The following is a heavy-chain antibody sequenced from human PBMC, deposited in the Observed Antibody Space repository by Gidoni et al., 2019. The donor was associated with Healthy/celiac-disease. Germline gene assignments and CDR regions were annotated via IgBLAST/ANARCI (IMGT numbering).Heavy chain of an antibody. J-gene: IGHJ3*02. Sequence: QVQLQESGPGLVKPSQTLSLTCTVSGGSISSGGYYWSWIRQHPGKGLEWIGYIYYSGSTYYNPSLKSRVTISVDTSKNQFSLKLSSVTAADTAVYYCARDRKVKNYYDSSGYSSGAFDIWGQGTMVTVSS. CDR1: GGSISSGGYY. CDR3: ARDRKVKNYYDSSGYSSGAFDI. CDR2: IYYSGST. V-gene: IGHV4-31*03. D-gene: IGHD3-22*01.